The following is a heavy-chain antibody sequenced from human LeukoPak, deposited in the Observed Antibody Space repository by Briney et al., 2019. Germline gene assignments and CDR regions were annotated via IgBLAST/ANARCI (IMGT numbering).Heavy chain of an antibody. CDR2: IKQDGSEK. V-gene: IGHV3-7*01. Sequence: GGSLRLSCAASGFTFSTYWMSWVPQAPGKGLEWVANIKQDGSEKYYLDSVKGRFTISRDNAKNSLYLQMNSLRAEDTAVYFCTREAAAGIDYWGQGTLVTVSS. J-gene: IGHJ4*02. CDR3: TREAAAGIDY. D-gene: IGHD6-13*01. CDR1: GFTFSTYW.